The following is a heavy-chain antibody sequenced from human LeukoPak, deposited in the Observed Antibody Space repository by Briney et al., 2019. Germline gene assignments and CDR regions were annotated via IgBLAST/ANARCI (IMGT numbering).Heavy chain of an antibody. CDR3: ARGRFDYYDSSGYYRPREYYYYYYYMDV. V-gene: IGHV4-61*05. CDR2: IYYSGST. CDR1: GGSISSSSYY. Sequence: PSETLSLTCTVSGGSISSSSYYWGWIRQPPGKGLEWIGYIYYSGSTNYKPSLKSRVTISVDTSKNQFFLKLSSVTAADTAVYYCARGRFDYYDSSGYYRPREYYYYYYYMDVWGKGTTVTMSS. D-gene: IGHD3-22*01. J-gene: IGHJ6*03.